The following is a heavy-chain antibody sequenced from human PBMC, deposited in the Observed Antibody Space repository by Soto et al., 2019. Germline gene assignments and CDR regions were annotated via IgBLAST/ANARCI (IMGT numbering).Heavy chain of an antibody. V-gene: IGHV3-7*04. CDR2: IKQNGSEK. CDR1: GFTFSTYW. J-gene: IGHJ3*02. D-gene: IGHD6-19*01. CDR3: ARDHSSGWDGGFDI. Sequence: EVQLVESGGGLVQPGGSLRLSCAASGFTFSTYWMSWVRQAPGKGLEWVANIKQNGSEKYYVDSVKGRFTISRDNAKSSLYLQMSSLRADDTSVYYCARDHSSGWDGGFDIWGQGTMVTVSS.